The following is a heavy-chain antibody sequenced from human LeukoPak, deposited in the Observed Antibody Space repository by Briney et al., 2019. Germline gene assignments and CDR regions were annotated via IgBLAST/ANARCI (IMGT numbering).Heavy chain of an antibody. D-gene: IGHD4-23*01. Sequence: GGSLRLSCAASGFTFSNYAMHWVRQAPGKGLEWVSVIWYDESNEYYADSVKGRFTISRDNSKNTVYLQMNSLRAEDTAVYYCARPLSTVADPIDYWGQGTLVTVPS. J-gene: IGHJ4*02. V-gene: IGHV3-33*01. CDR3: ARPLSTVADPIDY. CDR1: GFTFSNYA. CDR2: IWYDESNE.